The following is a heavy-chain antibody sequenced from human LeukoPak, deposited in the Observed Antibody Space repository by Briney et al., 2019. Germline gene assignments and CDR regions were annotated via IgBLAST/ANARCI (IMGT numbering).Heavy chain of an antibody. V-gene: IGHV4-39*01. D-gene: IGHD6-19*01. CDR1: GGFISSSTYH. CDR3: AADLSRDYSGRYVIDY. CDR2: IYYSGST. J-gene: IGHJ4*02. Sequence: PSETLSLTCTVSGGFISSSTYHWGWTRQPPEKGLEWIRSIYYSGSTYYNSSLESRVTISIDTSKKQVSLKLSSVTAADTAVYYCAADLSRDYSGRYVIDYWGQRTLVTVSS.